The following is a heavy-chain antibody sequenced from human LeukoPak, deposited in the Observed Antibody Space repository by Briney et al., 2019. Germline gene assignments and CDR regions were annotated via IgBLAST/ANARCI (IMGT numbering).Heavy chain of an antibody. V-gene: IGHV3-7*01. D-gene: IGHD5-12*01. CDR2: INPAGSET. Sequence: GGSLRLSCAASGFSFNAYWMEWVRQAPGTGLEWVANINPAGSETFHVDPVKGRFSISRDHAKNLVYLQIKSLRAEDTAVYSCATFGLVAALDLWGQGTLVTVSS. J-gene: IGHJ4*02. CDR1: GFSFNAYW. CDR3: ATFGLVAALDL.